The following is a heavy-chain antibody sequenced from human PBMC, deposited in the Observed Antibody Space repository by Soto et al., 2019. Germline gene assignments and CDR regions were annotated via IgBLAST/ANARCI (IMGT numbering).Heavy chain of an antibody. CDR3: AKAGGIAVPGSHLDY. CDR2: ISGTGSGT. V-gene: IGHV3-23*01. Sequence: EVQLLESGGGSVQPGGSLRLSCAASGFTFSSYAMSWVRQAPGKGLEWVSAISGTGSGTNYADSVEGRFTISRDNSKNTLYLQMSSLRAEDTAVYYCAKAGGIAVPGSHLDYWGPGNPGHRLL. J-gene: IGHJ4*02. D-gene: IGHD6-19*01. CDR1: GFTFSSYA.